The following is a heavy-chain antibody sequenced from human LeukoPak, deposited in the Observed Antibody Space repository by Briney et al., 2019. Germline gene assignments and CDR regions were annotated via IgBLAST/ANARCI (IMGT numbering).Heavy chain of an antibody. Sequence: KPSETLSLTCTVSGGSISNYYWSWIRQPPGKGLEWIGYIHYSGSTNYNPSLKSRVTISVDTSKNQFSLKLSSVTAADTAVYYCARPLRLRSRSHNAFDIWGQGTMVTVSS. CDR1: GGSISNYY. D-gene: IGHD4-17*01. J-gene: IGHJ3*02. CDR3: ARPLRLRSRSHNAFDI. V-gene: IGHV4-59*12. CDR2: IHYSGST.